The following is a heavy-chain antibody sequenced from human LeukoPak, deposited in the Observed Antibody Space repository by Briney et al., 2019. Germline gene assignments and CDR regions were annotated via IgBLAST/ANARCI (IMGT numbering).Heavy chain of an antibody. J-gene: IGHJ6*03. Sequence: PSETLSLTCAVYGGSFSGYYWSWIRQPPGKGLEWIGEINHSGSTNYNPSLKSRVTISVDTSKNQFSLKLSSVTAADTAVYYCARAKDSYYYYYYMDVWGKGTTVTVSS. D-gene: IGHD3/OR15-3a*01. V-gene: IGHV4-34*01. CDR1: GGSFSGYY. CDR2: INHSGST. CDR3: ARAKDSYYYYYYMDV.